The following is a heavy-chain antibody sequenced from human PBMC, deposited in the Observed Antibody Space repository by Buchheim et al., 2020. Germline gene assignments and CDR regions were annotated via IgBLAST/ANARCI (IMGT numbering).Heavy chain of an antibody. CDR3: ASSEDFGDYVFDY. CDR1: GGSTRSSGYY. D-gene: IGHD3-16*01. V-gene: IGHV4-31*03. CDR2: IYYSGTT. Sequence: QVQLQESGPGLVKPSQTLSLTCTVTGGSTRSSGYYWSWIRQHPGKGLEWIGYIYYSGTTYYNPSLKRRVTISIDTSKNQFSLKVTSVTAADTAVYYCASSEDFGDYVFDYWGQGTL. J-gene: IGHJ4*02.